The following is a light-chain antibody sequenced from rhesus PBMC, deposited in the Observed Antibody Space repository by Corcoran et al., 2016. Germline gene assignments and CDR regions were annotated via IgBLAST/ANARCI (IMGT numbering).Light chain of an antibody. CDR2: KAS. CDR1: QSISSW. J-gene: IGKJ1*01. CDR3: LQYSSSPWT. V-gene: IGKV1-22*01. Sequence: DIQMTQSPSSLSASVGDKVTITCRASQSISSWLDWYQQKPGKAPKLLIYKASSLQSGVPSRFSGSGAGTDFTLTISSLQPEDFATYYCLQYSSSPWTFGQGTKVEIK.